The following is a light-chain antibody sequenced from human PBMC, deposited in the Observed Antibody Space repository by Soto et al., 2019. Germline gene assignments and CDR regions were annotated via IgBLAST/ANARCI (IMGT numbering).Light chain of an antibody. CDR2: SNN. J-gene: IGLJ3*02. CDR1: SSNIGANT. Sequence: QLVLTQPPSASGTPGQTVTISCSGSSSNIGANTVNWFQHLPGTAPKLLIYSNNQRPSGVPDRVSGSKSGTSVTLAISGLQSEDEADYYCAAWDARLDGVVFGGGTKVTVL. V-gene: IGLV1-44*01. CDR3: AAWDARLDGVV.